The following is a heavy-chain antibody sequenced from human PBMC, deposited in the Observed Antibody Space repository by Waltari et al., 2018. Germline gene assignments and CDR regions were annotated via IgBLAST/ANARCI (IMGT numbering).Heavy chain of an antibody. Sequence: QVQLQESGPGLVKPSETLSLTCAVSGSSISSGYYWGWIRPPPGKGLEWIGSIDNSGRTYYNPSIKSRVTISVETSKNQFSLKLSSVTAADTAVYYCARGKLTMVRGVENWFDPWGQGTLVTVSS. CDR3: ARGKLTMVRGVENWFDP. V-gene: IGHV4-38-2*01. CDR1: GSSISSGYY. J-gene: IGHJ5*02. CDR2: IDNSGRT. D-gene: IGHD3-10*01.